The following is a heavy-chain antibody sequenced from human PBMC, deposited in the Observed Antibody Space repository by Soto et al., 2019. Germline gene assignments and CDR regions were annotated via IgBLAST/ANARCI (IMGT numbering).Heavy chain of an antibody. CDR1: GFSFSASW. CDR2: IKQDGSEK. CDR3: GRDPYYGAIDY. J-gene: IGHJ4*02. D-gene: IGHD3-10*01. Sequence: EVQLMESGGGLVQPGGSLRLSCAASGFSFSASWMTWVRQAPGKGLEWVADIKQDGSEKNYVDSVKGRGTISRDNAKNSLYLQMNSLRAEDTAVYYCGRDPYYGAIDYWGLGTLVIVSS. V-gene: IGHV3-7*01.